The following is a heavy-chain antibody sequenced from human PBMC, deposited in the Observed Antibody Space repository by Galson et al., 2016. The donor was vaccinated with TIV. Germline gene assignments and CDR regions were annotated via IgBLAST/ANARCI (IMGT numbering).Heavy chain of an antibody. CDR1: GYTFTSYG. CDR3: AREYYYYAMDV. CDR2: FSAYNGNT. J-gene: IGHJ6*02. Sequence: SVKVSCKASGYTFTSYGINWVRQVPGQGLEWVGWFSAYNGNTNYAQMLQGRVTMTTDTSTSTAYMELRSLRSDDTAVYYCAREYYYYAMDVWGQGTTVTVSS. V-gene: IGHV1-18*01.